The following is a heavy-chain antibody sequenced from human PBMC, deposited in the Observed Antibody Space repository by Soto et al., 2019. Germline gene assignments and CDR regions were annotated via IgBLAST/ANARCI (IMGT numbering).Heavy chain of an antibody. Sequence: GASVKVSCKASGYTFTSYYMHWVRQAPGQGLEWMGIINPSGGSTSYAQKFQGRVTMTRDMSTSTVYMELSSLRSEDTAVYYCARVLYSPTRYYYGMDVWGQGTTVTVSS. D-gene: IGHD2-15*01. CDR3: ARVLYSPTRYYYGMDV. CDR2: INPSGGST. V-gene: IGHV1-46*01. CDR1: GYTFTSYY. J-gene: IGHJ6*02.